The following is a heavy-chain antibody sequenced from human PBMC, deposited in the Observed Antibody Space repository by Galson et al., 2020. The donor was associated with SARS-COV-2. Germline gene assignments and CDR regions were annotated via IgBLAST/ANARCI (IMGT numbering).Heavy chain of an antibody. CDR3: ARVPLDDYGDYSGWFDP. CDR1: GYTFTSYV. J-gene: IGHJ5*02. Sequence: ASVKVSCKASGYTFTSYVISWVRQAPGQGLEGMGWISAYNGNTNYAQKLQGRVTMTTDTSTSTAYMELRSLRSDDTAVYYCARVPLDDYGDYSGWFDPWGQGTLVTVSS. V-gene: IGHV1-18*04. CDR2: ISAYNGNT. D-gene: IGHD4-17*01.